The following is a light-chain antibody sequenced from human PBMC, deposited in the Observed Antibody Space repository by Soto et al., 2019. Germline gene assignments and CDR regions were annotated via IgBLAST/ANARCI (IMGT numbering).Light chain of an antibody. V-gene: IGLV2-14*03. CDR1: SSDVGAYNY. CDR3: CSYTSATTYV. Sequence: QSVLTQPASASGSPGQSITISCTGSSSDVGAYNYVSWYQQHHPGEDPKLIIYEVSHRPAGASNRFSGSKSGNTASLTISGLQTEDEADYFCCSYTSATTYVFGTGTKVTVL. CDR2: EVS. J-gene: IGLJ1*01.